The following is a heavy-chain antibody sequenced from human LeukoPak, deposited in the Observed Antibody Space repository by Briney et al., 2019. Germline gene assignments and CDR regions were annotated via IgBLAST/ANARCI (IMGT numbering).Heavy chain of an antibody. J-gene: IGHJ6*02. CDR3: ARGGGLDV. CDR2: INHNGNVN. V-gene: IGHV3-7*03. Sequence: GGSLRLSCTASGFTFSSYAMHWVRQAPGKGLEWVASINHNGNVNYYVDSVKGRFTISRDNAKNSLYLQMSNLRAEDTAVYFCARGGGLDVWGQGATVTVSS. CDR1: GFTFSSYA. D-gene: IGHD3-16*01.